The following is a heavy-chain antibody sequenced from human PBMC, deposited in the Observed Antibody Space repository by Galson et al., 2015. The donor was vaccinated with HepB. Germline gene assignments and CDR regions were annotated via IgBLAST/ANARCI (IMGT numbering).Heavy chain of an antibody. CDR2: INHSGST. J-gene: IGHJ4*02. CDR3: ARGRSMYYYGSGSEMFY. V-gene: IGHV4-34*01. D-gene: IGHD3-10*01. Sequence: SETLSLTCAVYGGSFSGYYWSWIRQPPGKGLEWIGEINHSGSTNYNPSLKSRVTISVDTSKNQFSLKLSSVTAADTAVYYCARGRSMYYYGSGSEMFYWGQGTLVTVSS. CDR1: GGSFSGYY.